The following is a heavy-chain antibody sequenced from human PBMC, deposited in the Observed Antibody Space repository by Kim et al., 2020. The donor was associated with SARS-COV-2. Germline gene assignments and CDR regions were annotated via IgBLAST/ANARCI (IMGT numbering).Heavy chain of an antibody. CDR3: ARDLSVVVPAAFYGSGSYYLDY. CDR2: IKQDGSEK. Sequence: GGSLRLSCAASGFTFSSYWMSWVRQAPGKGLEWVANIKQDGSEKYYVDSVKGRFTISRDNAKNSLYLQMNSLRAEDTAVYYCARDLSVVVPAAFYGSGSYYLDYWGQGTLVTVSS. V-gene: IGHV3-7*01. D-gene: IGHD3-10*01. J-gene: IGHJ4*02. CDR1: GFTFSSYW.